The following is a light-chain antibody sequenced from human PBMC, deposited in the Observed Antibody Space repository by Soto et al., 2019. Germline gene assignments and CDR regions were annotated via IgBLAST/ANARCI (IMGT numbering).Light chain of an antibody. CDR2: RNN. Sequence: QSVLTQPPSASGTPGQRVTISCSGSTSNIGSNYEYWYQQLPGTAPKLLIYRNNQRPSGVPDRFSGSKSGTSASLAISGLRSEDEADYYCAAWDDSLSGLHVVFGGGTKLTVL. J-gene: IGLJ2*01. V-gene: IGLV1-47*01. CDR3: AAWDDSLSGLHVV. CDR1: TSNIGSNY.